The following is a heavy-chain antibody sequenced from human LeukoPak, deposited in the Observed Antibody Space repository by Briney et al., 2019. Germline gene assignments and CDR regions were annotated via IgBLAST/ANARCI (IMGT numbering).Heavy chain of an antibody. CDR1: RFSLSRYA. Sequence: GGSLRLSCAVSRFSLSRYAMSWVRTAPGKGLEWVSAISDSGGSTYYADSVKGRFTTSRDNSRNTLYLQMNTLRAEDTAVYYCAKCRGSSWSDYFDYWGQGTLVTVSS. V-gene: IGHV3-23*01. D-gene: IGHD6-13*01. CDR3: AKCRGSSWSDYFDY. J-gene: IGHJ4*02. CDR2: ISDSGGST.